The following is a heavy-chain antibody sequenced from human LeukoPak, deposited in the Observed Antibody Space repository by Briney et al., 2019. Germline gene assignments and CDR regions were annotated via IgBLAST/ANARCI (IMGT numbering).Heavy chain of an antibody. CDR3: ARVGVVGATFAFDI. D-gene: IGHD1-26*01. CDR2: MNPNGGNT. CDR1: GYTFTSYD. Sequence: ASVKVSCKASGYTFTSYDINWVRQATGQGLEWMGWMNPNGGNTGYAQKFRGRVTMTRSTSISTAYMELSSLRSEDTAVYYCARVGVVGATFAFDIWGQGTMVTVSS. J-gene: IGHJ3*02. V-gene: IGHV1-8*01.